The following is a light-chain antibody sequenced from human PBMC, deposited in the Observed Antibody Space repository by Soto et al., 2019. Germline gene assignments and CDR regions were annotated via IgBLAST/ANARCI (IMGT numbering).Light chain of an antibody. V-gene: IGKV3-20*01. Sequence: EIVLTQSPGTLSLSPGERTTLSCRASQSVTSNYLAWYLQKPGQAPRLLIYGESSWASGIPDRLSGSGSGTDFTLTIRGLEPEDFAVYYCQQYGSSGTFGQGTKVEIK. J-gene: IGKJ1*01. CDR2: GES. CDR1: QSVTSNY. CDR3: QQYGSSGT.